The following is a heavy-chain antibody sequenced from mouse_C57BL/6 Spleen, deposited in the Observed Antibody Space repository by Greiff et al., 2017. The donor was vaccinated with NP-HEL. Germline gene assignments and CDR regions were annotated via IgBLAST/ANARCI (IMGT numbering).Heavy chain of an antibody. D-gene: IGHD2-10*02. CDR3: ARGRYGNYGYYAMDY. CDR1: GFSINSDCY. V-gene: IGHV3-3*01. Sequence: VQLKQSGPSLVRPSQTLSLTCTVTGFSINSDCYWIWIRQFPGNKLEYIGYTFYSGITYYNPSLESRTYITRDTSKNQFSLKLSSVTTEDTATYYSARGRYGNYGYYAMDYWGQGTSVTVSS. CDR2: TFYSGIT. J-gene: IGHJ4*01.